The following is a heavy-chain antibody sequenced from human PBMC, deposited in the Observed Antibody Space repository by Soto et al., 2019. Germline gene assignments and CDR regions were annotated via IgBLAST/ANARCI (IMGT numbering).Heavy chain of an antibody. CDR3: ARDRRTDYNDDGLAWYYYYAMDA. D-gene: IGHD4-4*01. J-gene: IGHJ6*02. CDR1: GYTFTSYH. CDR2: ISPYNGQT. Sequence: VASVKVSCKASGYTFTSYHMHWVRQAPGQGLEWMGWISPYNGQTDYGQKFQGRVSMTADTFTSTVYMELRSLRFADTAVYFCARDRRTDYNDDGLAWYYYYAMDAWGQGTTVTVSS. V-gene: IGHV1-18*04.